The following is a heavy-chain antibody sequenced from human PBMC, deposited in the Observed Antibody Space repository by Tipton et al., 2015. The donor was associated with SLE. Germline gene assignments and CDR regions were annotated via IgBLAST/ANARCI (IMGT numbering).Heavy chain of an antibody. V-gene: IGHV4-61*02. Sequence: TLSLTCTVSGGSISSGSYYWSWIRQPAGKGLEWIGRIYTSGSTNYNPSLKSRVTISVDTSKNQFSLKLSSVTAADTAVYYCAREMGVLEWLRAFDFWGQGSLVSVSS. CDR2: IYTSGST. J-gene: IGHJ4*02. D-gene: IGHD5-12*01. CDR3: AREMGVLEWLRAFDF. CDR1: GGSISSGSYY.